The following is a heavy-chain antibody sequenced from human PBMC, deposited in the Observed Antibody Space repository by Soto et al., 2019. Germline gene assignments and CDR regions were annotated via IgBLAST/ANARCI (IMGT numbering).Heavy chain of an antibody. CDR2: IYSGGST. CDR3: ARGAVAGSKPQYYFDY. CDR1: GFTVSSNY. V-gene: IGHV3-53*01. D-gene: IGHD6-19*01. Sequence: SLRLSCAASGFTVSSNYMSWVRQAPGKGLEWVSVIYSGGSTYYADSVKGRFTISRDNSKNTLYLQMNSLRAEDTAVYYCARGAVAGSKPQYYFDYWGQGTLVTVSS. J-gene: IGHJ4*02.